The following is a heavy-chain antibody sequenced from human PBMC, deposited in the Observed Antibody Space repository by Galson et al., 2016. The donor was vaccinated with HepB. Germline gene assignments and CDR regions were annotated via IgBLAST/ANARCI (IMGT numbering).Heavy chain of an antibody. CDR3: AHLPLVRTGRFDY. CDR2: IYWDDDK. CDR1: GFSLTTSGGG. Sequence: PALVKPTQTLTLTCTFSGFSLTTSGGGVAWIRQPPGKALEWLALIYWDDDKRYSPSLRNTLTLTKHTSKNQVVLTMTNVDAVDTATYYCAHLPLVRTGRFDYWGQGTLVTVSS. J-gene: IGHJ4*02. D-gene: IGHD3-10*01. V-gene: IGHV2-5*02.